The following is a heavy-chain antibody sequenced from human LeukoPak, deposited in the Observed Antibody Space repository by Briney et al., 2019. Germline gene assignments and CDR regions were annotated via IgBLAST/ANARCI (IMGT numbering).Heavy chain of an antibody. CDR1: GFSFGSYD. CDR2: ITTGSSYI. Sequence: PGGSLRLSCAASGFSFGSYDMNWVRQAPGKGLEWVSSITTGSSYIYYADSVKGRFTVSRDNAKNSLYLQMNSLRAEDTAVYYCASHIVVVTAIRYYAMDVWGQGTTVTVSS. D-gene: IGHD2-2*01. CDR3: ASHIVVVTAIRYYAMDV. V-gene: IGHV3-21*01. J-gene: IGHJ6*02.